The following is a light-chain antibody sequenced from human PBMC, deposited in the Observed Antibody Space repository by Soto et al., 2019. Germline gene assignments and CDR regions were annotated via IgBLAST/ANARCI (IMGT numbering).Light chain of an antibody. Sequence: QSALTQPASVSGSPGQSITISCTGSSSYIGGYKYVSWYQHHPGKAPQLLIFDVINRPSGVSNRFSGSKSCNTASLTIFGLQAEDEADYYCFSYTSSTMYVFGTGTKLTVL. V-gene: IGLV2-14*03. CDR1: SSYIGGYKY. J-gene: IGLJ1*01. CDR3: FSYTSSTMYV. CDR2: DVI.